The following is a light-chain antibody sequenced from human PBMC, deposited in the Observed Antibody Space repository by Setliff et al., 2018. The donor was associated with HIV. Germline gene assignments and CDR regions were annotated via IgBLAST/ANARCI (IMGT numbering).Light chain of an antibody. CDR1: QSVSSN. CDR2: GAS. CDR3: QQYNIWPRT. V-gene: IGKV3-15*01. Sequence: TLSVSPGERATLSCRASQSVSSNLAWYQQKPGQAPRLLIYGASTRATGIPARFSGSGSGTEFTLTISSLQSEDFAVYYCQQYNIWPRTFGQGTKVDIK. J-gene: IGKJ1*01.